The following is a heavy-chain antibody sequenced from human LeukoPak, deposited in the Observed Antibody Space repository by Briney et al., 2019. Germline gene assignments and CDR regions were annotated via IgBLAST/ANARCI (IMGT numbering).Heavy chain of an antibody. J-gene: IGHJ4*02. Sequence: GASVKVSCKASGYTFTGYYMHWVRQAPGQGLEWMGWINTNSGGTNYAQKFQGRVTMTRDTSISTAYMELSRLRSDDTAVYYCASSPGGYSYGLDYWGQGTLVTVSS. D-gene: IGHD5-18*01. CDR3: ASSPGGYSYGLDY. CDR1: GYTFTGYY. V-gene: IGHV1-2*02. CDR2: INTNSGGT.